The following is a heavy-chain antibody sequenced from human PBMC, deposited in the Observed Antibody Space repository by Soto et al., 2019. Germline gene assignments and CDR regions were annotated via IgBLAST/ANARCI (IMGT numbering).Heavy chain of an antibody. Sequence: GGSLRLSCAASGFTFSSYGMHCVRQAPGKGLEWVAVIWYDGSNKYYADSVKGRFTISRDNAKNSLYLQMSSLRDEDTAVYYCARDLETNFFDSPAYWGQGTLVTVSS. J-gene: IGHJ4*02. V-gene: IGHV3-33*01. CDR2: IWYDGSNK. CDR1: GFTFSSYG. CDR3: ARDLETNFFDSPAY. D-gene: IGHD3-22*01.